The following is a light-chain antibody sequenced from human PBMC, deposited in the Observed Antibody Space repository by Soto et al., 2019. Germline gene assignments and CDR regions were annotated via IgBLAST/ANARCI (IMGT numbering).Light chain of an antibody. CDR2: GAS. J-gene: IGKJ1*01. V-gene: IGKV1-39*01. Sequence: DIQMTQFPSSLSASVGDRVIITCRASHSIDNYLNWYQHKPGKAPKLLIYGASNLESGVPSRFSGSGSGTDFTLTISTLQPEDFATYYCQQSYSTVWTFGQGTKVEIK. CDR1: HSIDNY. CDR3: QQSYSTVWT.